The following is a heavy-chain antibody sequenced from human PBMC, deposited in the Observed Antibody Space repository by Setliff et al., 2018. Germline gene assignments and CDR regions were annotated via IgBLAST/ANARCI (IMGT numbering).Heavy chain of an antibody. D-gene: IGHD6-19*01. CDR2: VRTQGSTYAT. CDR1: GFTFSAVA. CDR3: ATLGYSSGWYGDFDF. Sequence: PGGSLRLSCAASGFTFSAVALHWVRQAPGRGLEWLGRVRTQGSTYATSYAASVEGRFIMARDDSKNTTYLQMNSLRVEDTALYYCATLGYSSGWYGDFDFWGQGTMVTVSS. J-gene: IGHJ3*01. V-gene: IGHV3-73*01.